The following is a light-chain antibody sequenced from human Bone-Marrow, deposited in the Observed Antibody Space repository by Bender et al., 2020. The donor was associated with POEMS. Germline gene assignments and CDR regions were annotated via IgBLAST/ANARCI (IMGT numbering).Light chain of an antibody. V-gene: IGLV2-23*01. J-gene: IGLJ2*01. CDR3: CSYAGTNMV. CDR1: TSDFGTHKV. Sequence: QSALTQPASVSGSPGQSITISCTGTTSDFGTHKVVSWYQQHPGKAPKLLIYEANKRPSGVSPRFSGSKSGNTASLTISGLEGEDEGDYYCCSYAGTNMVFGGGTKVTVL. CDR2: EAN.